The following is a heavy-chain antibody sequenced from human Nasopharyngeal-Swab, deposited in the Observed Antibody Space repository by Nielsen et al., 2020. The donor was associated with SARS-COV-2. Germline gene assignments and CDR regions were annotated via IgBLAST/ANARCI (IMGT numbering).Heavy chain of an antibody. D-gene: IGHD2-2*01. V-gene: IGHV1-18*01. CDR1: GTYV. CDR3: ASECSTSSCHLV. CDR2: ISPYNSKA. Sequence: ASVKVSCKTSGTYVISWVRQAPGQGLAWVGRISPYNSKANYAQNIQGRVTMTTDTSTSTAYKELSSLRSDDTAVYYCASECSTSSCHLVWGQGTLVTVSS. J-gene: IGHJ4*02.